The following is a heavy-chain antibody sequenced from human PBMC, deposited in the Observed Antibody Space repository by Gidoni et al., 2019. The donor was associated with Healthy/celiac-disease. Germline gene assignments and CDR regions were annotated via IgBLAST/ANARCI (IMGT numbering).Heavy chain of an antibody. Sequence: EVQLVESGGGLVKPGASLRLSCAASGFTFSSYSRNCVRQAPGKGLEWVSSISSSSSYIYYADSVKSRFTISRDNAKNSLYLQMNSLRAEDTAVYYCARGDYSGSYADYYYGMDVWGQGTTVTVSS. D-gene: IGHD1-26*01. V-gene: IGHV3-21*01. CDR2: ISSSSSYI. CDR1: GFTFSSYS. J-gene: IGHJ6*02. CDR3: ARGDYSGSYADYYYGMDV.